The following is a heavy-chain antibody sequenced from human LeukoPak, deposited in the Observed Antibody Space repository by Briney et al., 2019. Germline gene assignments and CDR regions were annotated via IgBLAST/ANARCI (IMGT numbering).Heavy chain of an antibody. Sequence: GASVKVSCKASGYTFTSYGISWVRQAPGQGLEWMGWISAYNGNTNYAQKLQGRVTMTTDTSTSTAYMELRSLRSDDTAVYYCARAPIAAAGTTRFDPWGQGTLVIVSS. V-gene: IGHV1-18*01. D-gene: IGHD6-13*01. CDR2: ISAYNGNT. J-gene: IGHJ5*02. CDR1: GYTFTSYG. CDR3: ARAPIAAAGTTRFDP.